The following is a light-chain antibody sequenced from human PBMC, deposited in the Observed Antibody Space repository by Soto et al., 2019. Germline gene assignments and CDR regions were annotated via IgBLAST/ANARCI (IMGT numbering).Light chain of an antibody. CDR1: NSNIGAGYD. Sequence: QAVVTQTPSVSGAPGQSVTMSCGGSNSNIGAGYDVHWYKQVPGTAPKLLIYGNVNRPAGVLDRFSGSKSGASASLAITELQAEDEADYYCQSYDSSLSGWVFGGGTKVTVL. J-gene: IGLJ3*02. CDR2: GNV. V-gene: IGLV1-40*03. CDR3: QSYDSSLSGWV.